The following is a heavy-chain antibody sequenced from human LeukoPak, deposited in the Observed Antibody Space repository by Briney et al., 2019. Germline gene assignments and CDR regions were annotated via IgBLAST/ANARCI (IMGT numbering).Heavy chain of an antibody. V-gene: IGHV4-61*02. CDR1: GGSISSGSYY. CDR3: ARDYAVAGTGLDY. Sequence: SETLSLTCTVSGGSISSGSYYWSWIRQPAGKGLEWIGRIYTSGSTNYNPSLKSRVTISVDTSKNQFSLKLSSVTAADTAVYYCARDYAVAGTGLDYWGQGTLVTVSS. J-gene: IGHJ4*02. D-gene: IGHD6-19*01. CDR2: IYTSGST.